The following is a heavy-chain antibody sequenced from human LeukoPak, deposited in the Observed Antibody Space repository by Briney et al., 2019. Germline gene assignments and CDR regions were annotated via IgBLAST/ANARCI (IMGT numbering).Heavy chain of an antibody. V-gene: IGHV4-59*08. CDR2: IYYSGST. CDR1: GGSISSYY. CDR3: ATSPGDYYYFDY. Sequence: SETLSLTCTVSGGSISSYYWSWIRQPPGKGPEWIGYIYYSGSTNYNPSLRSRVTMSVDTSKNQFSLNLTSVTAADTAVYYCATSPGDYYYFDYWGQGTLVPVSS. D-gene: IGHD4-17*01. J-gene: IGHJ4*02.